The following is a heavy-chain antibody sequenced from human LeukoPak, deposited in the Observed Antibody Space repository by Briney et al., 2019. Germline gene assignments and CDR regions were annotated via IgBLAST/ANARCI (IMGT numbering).Heavy chain of an antibody. D-gene: IGHD2-15*01. V-gene: IGHV3-30-3*01. CDR2: ISYDGSTK. CDR3: ARGSGGSLTAYFDY. CDR1: GFTFSSYA. Sequence: GRSLRLSCAASGFTFSSYAMHWVRQAPGKGLEWVAVISYDGSTKYYADSVKGRFTISRDNSKNTLYLQMNSLRADDTAVYNCARGSGGSLTAYFDYWGQGTLVTVSS. J-gene: IGHJ4*02.